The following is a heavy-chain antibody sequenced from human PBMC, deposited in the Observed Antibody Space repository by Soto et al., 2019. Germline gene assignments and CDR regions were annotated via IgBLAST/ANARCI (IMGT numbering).Heavy chain of an antibody. V-gene: IGHV4-34*01. D-gene: IGHD1-26*01. Sequence: SETLSLTYAVYGGSFSDYYWNWILQPPGKGLEWIGEIHHTGTINYNPSLKSRVTISVDTSNNQFSLKVNSVNAADTAVYYCVSSEVGATTRDYWGQGTLVTVSS. CDR1: GGSFSDYY. J-gene: IGHJ4*02. CDR2: IHHTGTI. CDR3: VSSEVGATTRDY.